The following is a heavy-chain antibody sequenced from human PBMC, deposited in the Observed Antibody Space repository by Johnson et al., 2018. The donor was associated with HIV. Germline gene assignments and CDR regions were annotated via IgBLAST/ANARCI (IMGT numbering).Heavy chain of an antibody. V-gene: IGHV3-53*01. J-gene: IGHJ3*02. CDR2: IYSGDSA. CDR3: ARVVRGSNGWRGAFDI. Sequence: VQLVESGGGLIQPGGSLRLSCAASGFTVSSNYMSWVRQAPGKGLEWVSVIYSGDSAGYADSVQGRFTISRDNAKNSLYLQMNSLRAEDTAFYYCARVVRGSNGWRGAFDIWGQGTKVTVAS. D-gene: IGHD6-19*01. CDR1: GFTVSSNY.